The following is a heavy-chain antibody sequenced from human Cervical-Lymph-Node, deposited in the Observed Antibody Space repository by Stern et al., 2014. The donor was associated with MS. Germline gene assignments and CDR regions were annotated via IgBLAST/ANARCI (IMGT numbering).Heavy chain of an antibody. CDR3: ARQRYFDY. CDR2: IFPGGSDI. J-gene: IGHJ4*02. V-gene: IGHV5-51*01. Sequence: VQLVQSGPEVKRPGESLKISCQASGYTFTSYWIGWVRQMPGKGLEWIAIIFPGGSDIRYSPSFQGQVTISADKSSSTAYLQWYNLKASDTAIYYCARQRYFDYWGQGTLVTVSS. CDR1: GYTFTSYW.